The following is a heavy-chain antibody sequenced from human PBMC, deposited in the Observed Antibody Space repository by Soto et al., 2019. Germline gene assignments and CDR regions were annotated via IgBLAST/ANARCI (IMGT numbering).Heavy chain of an antibody. CDR1: GYTFTSYD. CDR3: ARGLLSR. V-gene: IGHV1-8*01. CDR2: IYPGGVNI. J-gene: IGHJ4*03. Sequence: ASVKVSCKASGYTFTSYDINWVRQATGQGLEWMGTIYPGGVNIGYAQKFQGRVTITRDTSASTAYMELRSLRSEDTAEYYCARGLLSRWGQGTVVTVSS.